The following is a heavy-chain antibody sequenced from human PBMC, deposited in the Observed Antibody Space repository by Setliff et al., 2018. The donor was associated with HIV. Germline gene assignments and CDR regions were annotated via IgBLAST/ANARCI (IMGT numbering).Heavy chain of an antibody. CDR2: ISSTSSTI. J-gene: IGHJ6*03. D-gene: IGHD3-9*01. CDR3: ARDLYFYYCMDV. V-gene: IGHV3-48*01. Sequence: SLRLSCAASGSGFTFSSYSMNWVRQAPGKGLVWVSYISSTSSTIYYANSVKGRFTISRDDAKNSLYLQMNSLRAEDTAVYYCARDLYFYYCMDVWGKGTTVTVSS. CDR1: GSGFTFSSYS.